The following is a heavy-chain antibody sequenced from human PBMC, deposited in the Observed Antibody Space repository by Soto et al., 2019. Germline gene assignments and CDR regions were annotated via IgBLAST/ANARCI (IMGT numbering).Heavy chain of an antibody. CDR1: GYTFTNFF. J-gene: IGHJ4*02. Sequence: QVQLVQSGAEVKKPGASVKVSCRASGYTFTNFFIHWVRQAPGQGLEWMGWINPNHGSTKFAQTFQGRGTMTRDTSASTAYMELSNLNSVDTAVYYCARDHSSGWSAFEHWGQGTVVTVSS. CDR3: ARDHSSGWSAFEH. CDR2: INPNHGST. D-gene: IGHD6-19*01. V-gene: IGHV1-2*02.